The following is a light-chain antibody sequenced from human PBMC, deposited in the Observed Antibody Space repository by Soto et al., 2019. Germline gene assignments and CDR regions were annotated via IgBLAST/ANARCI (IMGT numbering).Light chain of an antibody. V-gene: IGKV1-33*01. CDR1: QDISNY. Sequence: DIQMTQSPSSLSASVGDRVTITCQASQDISNYLNWYQQKPGKAPKLLIYDASNLETGVPSRFSGSGSGKDFTFTSSSLQPEDIATYYCQQYDNLPITFGQGTRLEIK. CDR2: DAS. CDR3: QQYDNLPIT. J-gene: IGKJ5*01.